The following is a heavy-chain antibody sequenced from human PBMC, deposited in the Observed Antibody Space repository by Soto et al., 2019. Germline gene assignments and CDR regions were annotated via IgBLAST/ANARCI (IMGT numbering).Heavy chain of an antibody. CDR2: IGTAGDT. CDR3: ARPPTAAGNYYYYYMDV. Sequence: GSLRLSCAASGFTFSSYDMHWVRQATGKGLEWVSAIGTAGDTYYPGSVKGRFTISRENAKNSSYLQMNSLRAGDTAVYYCARPPTAAGNYYYYYMDVWGKGTTVTVSS. CDR1: GFTFSSYD. D-gene: IGHD6-13*01. J-gene: IGHJ6*03. V-gene: IGHV3-13*01.